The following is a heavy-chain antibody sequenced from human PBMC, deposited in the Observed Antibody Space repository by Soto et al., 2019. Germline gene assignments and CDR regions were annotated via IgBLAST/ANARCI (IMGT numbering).Heavy chain of an antibody. Sequence: QVQLVQSGAEVRKPGASVTVSCKASGYTFTNYDINWVRQATGQGLEWMGWMNPNSGDTGCAQKLQGRVTLTRNGSISTAYMELSSLSSDDTAVYYCVIHARWGPGTLVTVSS. J-gene: IGHJ4*02. CDR2: MNPNSGDT. V-gene: IGHV1-8*01. CDR1: GYTFTNYD. CDR3: VIHAR.